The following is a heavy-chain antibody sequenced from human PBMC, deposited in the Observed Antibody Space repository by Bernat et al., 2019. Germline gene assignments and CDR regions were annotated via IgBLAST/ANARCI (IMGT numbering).Heavy chain of an antibody. D-gene: IGHD3-22*01. CDR1: GFTFLSYA. V-gene: IGHV3-23*01. CDR3: AKGDYYYHDSSAYLDH. Sequence: EVQLLESGGGLVQPGGSLRLSCAASGFTFLSYAMSWVRQAPGKGLEWVSAMSGSGIDTYYTDSVKGRFTISRDNSKDTLYLQMNSLRAEDTAVYFCAKGDYYYHDSSAYLDHWGQGTLVTVSS. J-gene: IGHJ4*02. CDR2: MSGSGIDT.